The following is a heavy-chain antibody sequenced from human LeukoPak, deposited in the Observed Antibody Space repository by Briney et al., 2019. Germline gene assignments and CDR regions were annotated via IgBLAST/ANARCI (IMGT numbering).Heavy chain of an antibody. D-gene: IGHD1-26*01. Sequence: PGGSLRLSCAASGFTFSNYGIHWVRQAPGKGLEYVSAISSNGGSTYYADSVRGRFTASRDNSKNTLYLQMGSLRAEDMAVYYCARVASGSYYHAFDIWGQGTMVTVSS. V-gene: IGHV3-64*02. CDR3: ARVASGSYYHAFDI. CDR2: ISSNGGST. J-gene: IGHJ3*02. CDR1: GFTFSNYG.